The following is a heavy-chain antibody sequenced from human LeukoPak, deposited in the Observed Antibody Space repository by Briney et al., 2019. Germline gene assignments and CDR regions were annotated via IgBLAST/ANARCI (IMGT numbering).Heavy chain of an antibody. CDR1: GFTFSDYY. Sequence: PGGSLKLSFAASGFTFSDYYMTWIRQAPGKGLEWFSAISASGGSTYYTGSVTGRFTVSRDNSRNTLYLQMDSLRAEDTAIYYCAKSVSASYYLSYFDYWGQGTLVAVSS. D-gene: IGHD1-26*01. J-gene: IGHJ4*02. CDR2: ISASGGST. CDR3: AKSVSASYYLSYFDY. V-gene: IGHV3-23*01.